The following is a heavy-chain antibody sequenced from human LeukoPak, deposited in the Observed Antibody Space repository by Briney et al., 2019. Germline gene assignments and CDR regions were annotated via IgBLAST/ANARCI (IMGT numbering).Heavy chain of an antibody. J-gene: IGHJ4*02. D-gene: IGHD3-22*01. CDR1: GGTFSSYA. CDR2: IIPIFGTA. Sequence: VASVKVSCKASGGTFSSYAISWVRQAPGQGLEWMGGIIPIFGTANYAQKFQGRVTITADESTSTAYMELSSLRSEDTAVYYCARDLGYYAGEWGQGTLVTVSS. CDR3: ARDLGYYAGE. V-gene: IGHV1-69*01.